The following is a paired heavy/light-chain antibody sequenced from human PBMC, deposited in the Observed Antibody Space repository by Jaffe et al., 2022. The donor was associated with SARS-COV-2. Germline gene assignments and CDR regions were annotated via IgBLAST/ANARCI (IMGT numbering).Light chain of an antibody. CDR3: QQYYSCPLS. V-gene: IGKV1-16*02. CDR2: AAS. CDR1: QGISNY. Sequence: DIQMTQSPSSLSASVGDRVTITCRASQGISNYLAWFQQKPGKAPKSLISAASTLRSGVPSNFSGSGSGTDFTLTISSLQPEDFATYYCQQYYSCPLSFGGGTKVEIK. J-gene: IGKJ4*01.
Heavy chain of an antibody. CDR1: GFTLSYYT. Sequence: EVQLVESGGGLVKPGGSLRLSCAASGFTLSYYTMNWVRQAPGKGLEWVSSISSSSSASSTSYIYYADSVKGRFTISRDNAKNSLYLQMNSLRAEDTAVYYCASGANYYDSSGCYLGDYWGQGTLVTVSS. J-gene: IGHJ4*02. CDR2: ISSSSSASSTSYI. V-gene: IGHV3-21*01. CDR3: ASGANYYDSSGCYLGDY. D-gene: IGHD3-22*01.